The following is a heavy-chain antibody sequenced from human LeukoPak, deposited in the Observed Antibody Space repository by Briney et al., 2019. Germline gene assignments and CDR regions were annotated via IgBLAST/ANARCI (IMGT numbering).Heavy chain of an antibody. Sequence: GGSLRLSCAASGFTFNNYAMSWVRQAAGKGLEWVSTTSGSGGSSYYADSVKGRFTISGDNSKNTLYLQINSPRAEDTAIYYCAKGGYCSSTSCFGGFDPWGQGTLVTVSS. CDR1: GFTFNNYA. D-gene: IGHD2-2*01. J-gene: IGHJ5*02. CDR2: TSGSGGSS. V-gene: IGHV3-23*01. CDR3: AKGGYCSSTSCFGGFDP.